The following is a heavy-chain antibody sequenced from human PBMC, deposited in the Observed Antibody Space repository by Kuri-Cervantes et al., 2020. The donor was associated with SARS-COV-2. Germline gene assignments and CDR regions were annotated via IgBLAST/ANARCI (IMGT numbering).Heavy chain of an antibody. CDR1: GFTFSSYA. J-gene: IGHJ4*02. CDR3: AKGPYGFGWDQGYYFDY. Sequence: GESLKISCAASGFTFSSYAMHWVRQAPGKGLEWVAVISYDGSKRYYADSVKGRFTISRDNSKNTLYLQMNSLRAEDTAVYYCAKGPYGFGWDQGYYFDYWGQGTLVTVSS. CDR2: ISYDGSKR. D-gene: IGHD3-10*01. V-gene: IGHV3-30*04.